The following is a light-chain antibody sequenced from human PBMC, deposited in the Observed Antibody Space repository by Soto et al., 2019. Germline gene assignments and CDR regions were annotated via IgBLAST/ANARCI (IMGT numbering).Light chain of an antibody. V-gene: IGKV3-20*01. CDR2: GAS. CDR1: QSVSSDY. Sequence: EIVLTQSPGTLSLSPGERATLSCRASQSVSSDYLAWYQQKPGQAPRLLIYGASSRATGIPDRFSGSGSGTDFTLTNSRLEPEDFAVYYCQQYRRSPMHTFGQGTKLDIK. J-gene: IGKJ2*01. CDR3: QQYRRSPMHT.